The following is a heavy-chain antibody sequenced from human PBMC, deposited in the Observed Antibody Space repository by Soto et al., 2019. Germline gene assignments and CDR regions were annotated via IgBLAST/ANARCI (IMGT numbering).Heavy chain of an antibody. CDR2: ISYDGSNK. CDR1: GFTFSSYG. Sequence: QMQLVESGGGVVQPGRSLRLSCAASGFTFSSYGMHWVRQAPGKGLEWVAVISYDGSNKYYADSVKGRFTISRDNSKNTLYLQMNSLRAEDTAVYYCAKDIVVVPAAPLPGDYWGQGTLVTVSS. D-gene: IGHD2-2*01. J-gene: IGHJ4*02. V-gene: IGHV3-30*18. CDR3: AKDIVVVPAAPLPGDY.